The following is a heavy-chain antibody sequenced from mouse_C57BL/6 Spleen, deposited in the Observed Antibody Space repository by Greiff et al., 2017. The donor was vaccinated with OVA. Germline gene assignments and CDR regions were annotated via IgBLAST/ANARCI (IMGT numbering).Heavy chain of an antibody. CDR2: ISSGSSTI. J-gene: IGHJ2*01. Sequence: EVQVVESGGGLVKPGGSLKLSCAASGFTFSDYGMHWVRQAPEKGLEWVAYISSGSSTIYYADTVKGRFTISRDNAKNTLFLQRTRLRSEDTAMYYCASPDGWRGFDYWGQGTTLTVSS. D-gene: IGHD2-3*01. V-gene: IGHV5-17*01. CDR3: ASPDGWRGFDY. CDR1: GFTFSDYG.